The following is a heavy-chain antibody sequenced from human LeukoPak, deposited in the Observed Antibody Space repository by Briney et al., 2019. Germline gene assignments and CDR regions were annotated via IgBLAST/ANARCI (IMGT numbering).Heavy chain of an antibody. J-gene: IGHJ6*03. CDR3: TTDWEMATTHRGNYYYYMDV. V-gene: IGHV3-15*01. CDR1: GFTFSNAW. Sequence: GGSLRLSCAASGFTFSNAWMSWVRQAPGKGLEWVGRIKSKTDGGTTDHAAPVKGRFTISRDDSKNTLYLQMNSLKTEDTAVYYCTTDWEMATTHRGNYYYYMDVWGKGTTVTVSS. CDR2: IKSKTDGGTT. D-gene: IGHD5-24*01.